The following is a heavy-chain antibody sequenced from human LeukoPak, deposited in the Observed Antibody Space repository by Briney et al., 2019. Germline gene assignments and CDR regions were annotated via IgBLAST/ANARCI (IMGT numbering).Heavy chain of an antibody. D-gene: IGHD3-3*01. CDR3: ARVYYASWSGQPLSQHWLDP. J-gene: IGHJ5*02. Sequence: GGSLRLSCAASGFTLSSYWMHWVRQAPGKGLVWVSRINSDGSNINYADSVKGRFAISRDNAKNSLYLQMNGLRVEDTAIYYCARVYYASWSGQPLSQHWLDPWGQGTLVTVSS. V-gene: IGHV3-74*01. CDR1: GFTLSSYW. CDR2: INSDGSNI.